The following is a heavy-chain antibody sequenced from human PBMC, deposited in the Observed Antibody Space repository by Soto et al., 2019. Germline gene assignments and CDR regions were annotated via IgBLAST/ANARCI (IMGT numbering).Heavy chain of an antibody. CDR2: IYYSGTI. D-gene: IGHD2-15*01. Sequence: SETLSLTCTVSGGSMSSHYWSWIRQPPGKGLEWIGYIYYSGTINYNPSLKSRVTISIDTSKNQFSLKLSSVTAADTAVYYCARGPSGDNYWGQGTLVTVSS. CDR3: ARGPSGDNY. J-gene: IGHJ4*02. CDR1: GGSMSSHY. V-gene: IGHV4-59*11.